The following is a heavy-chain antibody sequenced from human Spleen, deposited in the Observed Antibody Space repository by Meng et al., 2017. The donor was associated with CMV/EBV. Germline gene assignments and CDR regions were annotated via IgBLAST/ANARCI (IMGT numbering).Heavy chain of an antibody. CDR2: INPNSGGT. CDR1: GYTFTGYY. Sequence: SVKVSCKASGYTFTGYYMHWVRQAPGQGLEWMGWINPNSGGTNYAQKFQGRVTMTRDTSISTAYMELSRLRSDDTAVYYCASARLYCSGGSCYSAYYYGMDVWGQGTTVTVSS. J-gene: IGHJ6*02. D-gene: IGHD2-15*01. CDR3: ASARLYCSGGSCYSAYYYGMDV. V-gene: IGHV1-2*02.